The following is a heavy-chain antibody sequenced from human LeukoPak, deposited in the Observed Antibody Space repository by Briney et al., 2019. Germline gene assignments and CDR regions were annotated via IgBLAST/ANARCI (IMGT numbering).Heavy chain of an antibody. CDR2: VYYTGST. CDR1: GGSISSGDYY. J-gene: IGHJ3*02. V-gene: IGHV4-30-4*08. Sequence: SQTLSLTCTVSGGSISSGDYYWSWIRQSPGKGLEWIGYVYYTGSTYYNPSLKSRVTISVDTSKNQFSLKLSSVTAADTAVYYCASHSSGWYDAFDIWGQGTMVTVSS. CDR3: ASHSSGWYDAFDI. D-gene: IGHD6-19*01.